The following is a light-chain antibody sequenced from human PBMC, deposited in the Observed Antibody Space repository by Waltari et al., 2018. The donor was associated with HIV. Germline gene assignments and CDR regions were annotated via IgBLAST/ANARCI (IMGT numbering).Light chain of an antibody. CDR2: GTM. V-gene: IGLV1-40*01. CDR3: QSYDTRSSGFLV. J-gene: IGLJ3*02. Sequence: QSVLTQPPSVSGAPGQTVTISCTGSSSNIGANYDVHWYQQLPGRAPKVLVYGTMYRPPGVPDRFSGSKSGTFASLASTWLRADDEGYYYCQSYDTRSSGFLVFGGGTKVTVL. CDR1: SSNIGANYD.